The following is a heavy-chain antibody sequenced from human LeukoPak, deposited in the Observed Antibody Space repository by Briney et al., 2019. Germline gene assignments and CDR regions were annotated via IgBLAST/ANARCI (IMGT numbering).Heavy chain of an antibody. J-gene: IGHJ5*02. CDR2: IYSGGST. Sequence: GGSLRLSCAASEFSVGSNYMTWVRQAPGKGLEWVSLIYSGGSTYYADSVKGRFTISRDNSKNTLYLQMNSLRAEDTAVYYCARVTSSWYSGGWFDPWGQGTLVTVSS. CDR1: EFSVGSNY. D-gene: IGHD6-13*01. CDR3: ARVTSSWYSGGWFDP. V-gene: IGHV3-66*01.